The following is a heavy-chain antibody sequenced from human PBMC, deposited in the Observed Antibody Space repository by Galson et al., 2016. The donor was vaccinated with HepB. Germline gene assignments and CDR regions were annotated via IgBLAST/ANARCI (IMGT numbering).Heavy chain of an antibody. CDR2: IAGSGGST. CDR3: AKLRVPITIFGVVIIGGWFDP. CDR1: GLNFWTYW. D-gene: IGHD3-3*01. J-gene: IGHJ5*02. V-gene: IGHV3-23*01. Sequence: LRLSCAASGLNFWTYWMTWVRQAPGKGLEWVSAIAGSGGSTYYADSVKGRFTISRDNSKNTLFLQMNSLRAEDTAVYYCAKLRVPITIFGVVIIGGWFDPWGQGTLVTVSS.